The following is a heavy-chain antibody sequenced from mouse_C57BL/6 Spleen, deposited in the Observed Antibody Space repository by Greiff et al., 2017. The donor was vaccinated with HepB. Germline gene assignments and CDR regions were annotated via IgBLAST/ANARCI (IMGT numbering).Heavy chain of an antibody. D-gene: IGHD1-1*01. CDR2: IDPEDGDT. V-gene: IGHV14-1*01. Sequence: VQLQQSGAELVRPGASVKLSCTASGFNIKDYYMHWVKQRPEQGLEWIGRIDPEDGDTEYAPKFQGKATMTAGTSSNPAYLQLSSLTSEDTAVYYCTTDYGSNYWGQGTTLTVSS. J-gene: IGHJ2*01. CDR3: TTDYGSNY. CDR1: GFNIKDYY.